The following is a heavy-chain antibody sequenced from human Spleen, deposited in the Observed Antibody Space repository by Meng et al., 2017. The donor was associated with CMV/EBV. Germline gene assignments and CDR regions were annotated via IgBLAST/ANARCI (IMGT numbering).Heavy chain of an antibody. CDR1: GFTFDSYA. D-gene: IGHD6-19*01. Sequence: GGSLRLSCAASGFTFDSYAINWVRQAPGKGLEWVSLLYSGGTGTYYGDSVRGRFTISRDSSKNTVSLQMNSLRAEDTAVYYCARSRIAVSGPIGLFDYWGQGTLVTVSS. V-gene: IGHV3-23*03. J-gene: IGHJ4*02. CDR2: LYSGGTGT. CDR3: ARSRIAVSGPIGLFDY.